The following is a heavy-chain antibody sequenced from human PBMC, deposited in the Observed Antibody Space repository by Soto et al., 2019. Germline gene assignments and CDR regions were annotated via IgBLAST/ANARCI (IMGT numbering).Heavy chain of an antibody. J-gene: IGHJ4*02. CDR1: GLSFSDAW. Sequence: VHLVESGGGLVEPGGSLRLSCAASGLSFSDAWMIWVRQAPGKGLEWVGRIKSKAHGETADYAAPVNGRFTISRDDSKNTAYLQMNSLKIEDTAVYYCTTGVDGYNPFGYWGQGTLVTVSS. CDR3: TTGVDGYNPFGY. D-gene: IGHD5-12*01. CDR2: IKSKAHGETA. V-gene: IGHV3-15*07.